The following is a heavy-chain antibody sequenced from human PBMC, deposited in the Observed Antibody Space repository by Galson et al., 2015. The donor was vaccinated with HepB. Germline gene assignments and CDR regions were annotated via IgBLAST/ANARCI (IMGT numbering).Heavy chain of an antibody. Sequence: SLGLSCAASGFTFSSYAMHWVRQAPGKGLEWVAVISYDGSNKYYADSVKGRFTISRDNSKNTLYLQMNSLRAEDTAVYYCAREMGGYNWNDVIDYWGQGILVTVSS. J-gene: IGHJ4*02. CDR3: AREMGGYNWNDVIDY. V-gene: IGHV3-30*04. CDR2: ISYDGSNK. D-gene: IGHD1-1*01. CDR1: GFTFSSYA.